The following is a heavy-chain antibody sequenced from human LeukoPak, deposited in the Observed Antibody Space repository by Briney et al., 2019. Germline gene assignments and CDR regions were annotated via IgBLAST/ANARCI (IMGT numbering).Heavy chain of an antibody. Sequence: PGGALRLSCAASGFILSRNYMNWVREAPGKGLERVSILYSGGSTYYADSVKGRFTISRDDSKDTLFLQMNSLRAEDTAVYYCTRAGQWTYGFQDYWGQGTLVTVSS. J-gene: IGHJ4*02. CDR1: GFILSRNY. CDR3: TRAGQWTYGFQDY. V-gene: IGHV3-66*01. D-gene: IGHD3-10*01. CDR2: LYSGGST.